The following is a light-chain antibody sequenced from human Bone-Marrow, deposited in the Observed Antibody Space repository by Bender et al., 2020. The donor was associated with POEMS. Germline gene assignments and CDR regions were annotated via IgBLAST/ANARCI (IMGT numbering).Light chain of an antibody. CDR3: SSYKSKESII. CDR2: DVT. Sequence: QSALTQPASASGSPGQSVTISCTGSSRDIGDSEYVSWYVQQAGKAPQLIIFDVTYRPSGVPDRFSGSKSGNTASLTISGLQAEDEGDYYCSSYKSKESIIFGAGTKVIV. CDR1: SRDIGDSEY. J-gene: IGLJ2*01. V-gene: IGLV2-14*03.